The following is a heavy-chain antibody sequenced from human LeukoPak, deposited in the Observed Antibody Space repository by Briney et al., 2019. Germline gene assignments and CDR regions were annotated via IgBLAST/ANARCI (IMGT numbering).Heavy chain of an antibody. V-gene: IGHV3-30*02. D-gene: IGHD2-8*01. J-gene: IGHJ4*02. CDR2: IRYDGSNK. Sequence: GGSLRLSCAASGFTFSSYGMHWVRQAPGKGLEWVAFIRYDGSNKYYADSVKGRFTISRDNSKNTLYLQMNSLRAEDTAVYYCAKMYCSNGVCYYFDYWGQGTLVTVSS. CDR3: AKMYCSNGVCYYFDY. CDR1: GFTFSSYG.